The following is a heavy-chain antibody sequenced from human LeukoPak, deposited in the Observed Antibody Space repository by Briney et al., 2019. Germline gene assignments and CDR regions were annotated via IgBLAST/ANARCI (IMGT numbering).Heavy chain of an antibody. CDR3: ARDAGATVTIGENWDYFDY. CDR1: GFTFSSYA. D-gene: IGHD4-17*01. J-gene: IGHJ4*02. V-gene: IGHV3-30-3*01. Sequence: GGSLRLSCAASGFTFSSYAMHWVRQAPGKGLEWVAVISYDGSNKYYADSVKGRFTISRDNSKDTLYLQMNSLRAEDTAVYYCARDAGATVTIGENWDYFDYWGQGTLVTVSS. CDR2: ISYDGSNK.